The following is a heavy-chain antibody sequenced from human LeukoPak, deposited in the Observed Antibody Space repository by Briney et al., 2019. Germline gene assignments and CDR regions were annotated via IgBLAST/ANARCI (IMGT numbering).Heavy chain of an antibody. CDR2: IIVTGTT. CDR1: GYSLSGHH. Sequence: SETLSPTCAVQGYSLSGHHWTWIRQSPEKGMEWIGEIIVTGTTIYNPSLESRLTISLDTSKNQFSLRLTSVTAADTAVYYCVRGGRRKSPSYYFDYWAQGTQVSVTS. V-gene: IGHV4-34*12. CDR3: VRGGRRKSPSYYFDY. D-gene: IGHD3-16*01. J-gene: IGHJ4*02.